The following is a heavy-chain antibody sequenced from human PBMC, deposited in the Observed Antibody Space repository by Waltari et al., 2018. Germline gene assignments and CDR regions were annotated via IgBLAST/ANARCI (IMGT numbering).Heavy chain of an antibody. CDR3: ATLGPLGAQHY. Sequence: QVQLQESGPGLVKPSQTLSLTCTVSGGSISRGSYYWSWIRQPAGKGLEWIGRIYTSGSTNYNPSPKSRVTISVDTSKNQFSLKLSSVTAADTAVYYCATLGPLGAQHYWGQGTLVTVSS. CDR1: GGSISRGSYY. D-gene: IGHD1-26*01. J-gene: IGHJ4*02. V-gene: IGHV4-61*02. CDR2: IYTSGST.